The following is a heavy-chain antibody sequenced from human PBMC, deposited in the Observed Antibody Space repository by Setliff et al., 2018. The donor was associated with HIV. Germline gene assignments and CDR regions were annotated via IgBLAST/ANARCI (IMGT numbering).Heavy chain of an antibody. D-gene: IGHD3-9*01. CDR1: GFTFSDVW. V-gene: IGHV3-15*07. Sequence: GGSLRLSCVASGFTFSDVWMHWVRQAPGKGLEWAGRIKSKVHGGNTDYAAPVKGRFTISRDDSKNTLFLQMNSLKTEDTAVYYCTTDPFAPDYDVSTGVPLYAWGQGTTVTVSS. CDR2: IKSKVHGGNT. J-gene: IGHJ6*02. CDR3: TTDPFAPDYDVSTGVPLYA.